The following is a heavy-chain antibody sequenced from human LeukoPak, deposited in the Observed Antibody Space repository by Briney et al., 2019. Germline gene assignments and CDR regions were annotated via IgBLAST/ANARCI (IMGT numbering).Heavy chain of an antibody. D-gene: IGHD2-2*01. CDR3: ARGRWDIVVVPATNWFDP. CDR1: GFTFSCYS. V-gene: IGHV3-21*01. J-gene: IGHJ5*02. CDR2: ISSSSSYI. Sequence: GGSLRLSCAASGFTFSCYSMNWVRQAPGKGLEWVSSISSSSSYIYYADSVKGRFTISRDNAKNALYLQMNSLRADDTAVYYCARGRWDIVVVPATNWFDPCVQGTLVTV.